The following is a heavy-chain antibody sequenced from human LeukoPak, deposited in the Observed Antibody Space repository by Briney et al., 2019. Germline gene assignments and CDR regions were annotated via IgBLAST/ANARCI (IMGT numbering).Heavy chain of an antibody. CDR1: GLTFSSYA. J-gene: IGHJ3*02. D-gene: IGHD5-24*01. V-gene: IGHV3-21*01. Sequence: PGGSLRLSCAASGLTFSSYAMSWVRQAPGKGLEWVSSISSSSSYIYYADSVKGRFTISRDNAKNSLYLQMNSLRAEDTAVYYCARPTMATMAPGAFDIWGQGTMVTVSS. CDR3: ARPTMATMAPGAFDI. CDR2: ISSSSSYI.